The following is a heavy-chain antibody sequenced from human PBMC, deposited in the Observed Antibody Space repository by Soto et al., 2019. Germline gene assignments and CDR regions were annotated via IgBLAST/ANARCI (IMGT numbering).Heavy chain of an antibody. CDR1: GFTFSESY. J-gene: IGHJ4*02. CDR3: ARGGRPDY. V-gene: IGHV3-11*01. Sequence: GGSLRLSCAATGFTFSESYMSWTRQAPGKGLEFLSHISSSGRDTYYVDSVKGRFTISRDNAKNLLYLQMNSLRVDDTAVYYCARGGRPDYWGQGTLVTVSS. CDR2: ISSSGRDT.